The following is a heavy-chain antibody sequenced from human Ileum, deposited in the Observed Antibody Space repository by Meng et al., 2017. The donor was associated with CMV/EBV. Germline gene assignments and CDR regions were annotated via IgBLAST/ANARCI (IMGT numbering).Heavy chain of an antibody. J-gene: IGHJ4*02. D-gene: IGHD4-17*01. CDR3: AREENTVNQFEY. CDR1: GGSISTYY. Sequence: LQESGPVLVTPSSPLSTTCAVAGGSISTYYWTWVRQPAGKGLEWIGRINAGGSTNDNPSLKSRVTMSVDTSKNQFSLKVTSVTAADTAVYYCAREENTVNQFEYWGQGTLVTVSS. CDR2: INAGGST. V-gene: IGHV4-4*07.